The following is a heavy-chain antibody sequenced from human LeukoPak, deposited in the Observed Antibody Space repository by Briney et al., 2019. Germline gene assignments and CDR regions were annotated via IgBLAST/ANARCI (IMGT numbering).Heavy chain of an antibody. Sequence: GASVKVSCKASGYTFTSYDINWVRQATGQGLEWMGWMNPNSGNTGYAQKFQGRVTMTRNTSISTAYMELSSLRSEDTAVYYCASASDIVATVEAFDIWGQGTMVTVSS. CDR1: GYTFTSYD. D-gene: IGHD5-12*01. V-gene: IGHV1-8*01. CDR3: ASASDIVATVEAFDI. J-gene: IGHJ3*02. CDR2: MNPNSGNT.